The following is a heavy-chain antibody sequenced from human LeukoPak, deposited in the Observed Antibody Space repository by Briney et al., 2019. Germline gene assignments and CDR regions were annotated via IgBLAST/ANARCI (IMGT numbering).Heavy chain of an antibody. CDR1: GFTVSSNY. J-gene: IGHJ4*02. V-gene: IGHV3-66*01. CDR3: ARGSSLLWFGELDY. CDR2: IYSGGST. Sequence: GGSLRLSCAASGFTVSSNYMSWVRQAPGKGLEWVSVIYSGGSTYYADSVKGRFIISRDNSKNTLYLQMNSLRAEDTAVYYCARGSSLLWFGELDYWGQGTLVTVSS. D-gene: IGHD3-10*01.